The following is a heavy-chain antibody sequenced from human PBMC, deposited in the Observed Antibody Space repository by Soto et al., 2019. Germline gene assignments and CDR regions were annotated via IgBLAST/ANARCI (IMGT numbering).Heavy chain of an antibody. D-gene: IGHD3-10*02. Sequence: EVHLLESGGNVAQPGGSLRLSCAASGFTFSSYAMNWVRQAPGKGLEWVSSISATGRNTYYAGSVKGRFTISRDRSKNTLSLQLDSLSVEDTASEDCAKALSSLGCLALGAPFDSWGQGTLVTVSS. CDR2: ISATGRNT. V-gene: IGHV3-23*01. CDR1: GFTFSSYA. J-gene: IGHJ4*02. CDR3: AKALSSLGCLALGAPFDS.